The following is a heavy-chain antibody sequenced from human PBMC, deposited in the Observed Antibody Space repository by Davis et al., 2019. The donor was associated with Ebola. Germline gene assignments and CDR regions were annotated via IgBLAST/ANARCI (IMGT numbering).Heavy chain of an antibody. V-gene: IGHV3-30*14. J-gene: IGHJ4*02. CDR2: ISYDGSNK. Sequence: GGSLRLSCAASGFTFSSYAMHWVRQAPGKGLEWVAVISYDGSNKYYADSVKGRFTISRDISKNTVYLQMNSLRAEDTAVYYCARGDGYNFWDHWGQGILVTVSS. D-gene: IGHD5-24*01. CDR1: GFTFSSYA. CDR3: ARGDGYNFWDH.